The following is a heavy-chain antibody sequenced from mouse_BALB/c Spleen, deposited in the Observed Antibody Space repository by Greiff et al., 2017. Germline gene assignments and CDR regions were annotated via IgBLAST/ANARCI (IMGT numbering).Heavy chain of an antibody. D-gene: IGHD1-2*01. CDR1: GFTFTDYY. Sequence: DVMLVESGGGLVQPGGSLRLSCATSGFTFTDYYMSWVRQPPGKALEWLGFIRNKANGYTTEYSASVKGRFTISRDNSQSILYLQMNTLRAEDSATYYCARGLRLHAMDYWGQGTSVTVSS. V-gene: IGHV7-3*02. J-gene: IGHJ4*01. CDR3: ARGLRLHAMDY. CDR2: IRNKANGYTT.